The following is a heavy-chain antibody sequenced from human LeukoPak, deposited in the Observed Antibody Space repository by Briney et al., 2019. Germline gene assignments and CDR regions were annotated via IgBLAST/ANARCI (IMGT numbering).Heavy chain of an antibody. CDR1: GGSFSGYY. J-gene: IGHJ4*02. CDR2: INHSGST. V-gene: IGHV4-34*01. Sequence: SETLSLTCAVSGGSFSGYYWSWIRQPPGKGLEWIGEINHSGSTNYNPSLKSRVTISVDTSKNQFSLKLSSVTAADTAVYYCARGRRGGSYFDYWGQGTLVTVSS. D-gene: IGHD1-26*01. CDR3: ARGRRGGSYFDY.